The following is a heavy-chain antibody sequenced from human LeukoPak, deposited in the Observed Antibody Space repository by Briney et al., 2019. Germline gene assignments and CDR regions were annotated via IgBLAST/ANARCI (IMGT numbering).Heavy chain of an antibody. CDR2: IYYSGST. V-gene: IGHV4-59*01. CDR3: ARAETHYDVLTGHNGNYYYGMDV. Sequence: SETLSLTCAVSGYSISSGYYWSWIRQPPGKGLEWIGYIYYSGSTNYNPSLKSRVTISLDTSKNQFSLRLSSVIAADTAVYYCARAETHYDVLTGHNGNYYYGMDVWGQGTTVTVSS. CDR1: GYSISSGYY. D-gene: IGHD3-9*01. J-gene: IGHJ6*02.